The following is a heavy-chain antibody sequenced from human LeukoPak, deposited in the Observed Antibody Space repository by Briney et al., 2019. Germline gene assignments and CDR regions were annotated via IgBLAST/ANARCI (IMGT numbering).Heavy chain of an antibody. Sequence: GASVNVSCKASGDTFTSYGISWVRHTPGQGLEWMGWIYAYNGNTNYAQKLQGRVTMTTDTSTSTAYMQLRSLRSDDTAVYYCPGGYCSSTSCSEDWFDHWGQGTLVTVSS. V-gene: IGHV1-18*01. D-gene: IGHD2-2*01. CDR2: IYAYNGNT. CDR3: PGGYCSSTSCSEDWFDH. CDR1: GDTFTSYG. J-gene: IGHJ5*02.